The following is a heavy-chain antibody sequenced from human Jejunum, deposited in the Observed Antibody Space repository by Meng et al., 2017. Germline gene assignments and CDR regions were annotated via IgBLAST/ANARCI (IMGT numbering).Heavy chain of an antibody. CDR1: GGSINSDGYT. CDR3: ARMDSAFHYFDY. Sequence: QLQLQQSGSGRVKPSQTLSLPCAVSGGSINSDGYTWSWIRQPPGKGLEWIGYIYHTGSPYYNPSLKSRLTISVDRSENQFSLKLSSVTAADTAVYYCARMDSAFHYFDYWGQGTLVTVSS. D-gene: IGHD2-2*03. V-gene: IGHV4-30-2*01. CDR2: IYHTGSP. J-gene: IGHJ4*02.